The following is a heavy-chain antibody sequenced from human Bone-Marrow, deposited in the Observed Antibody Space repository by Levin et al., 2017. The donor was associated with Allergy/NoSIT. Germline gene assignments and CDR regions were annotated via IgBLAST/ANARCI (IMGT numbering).Heavy chain of an antibody. D-gene: IGHD5-18*01. Sequence: SVKVSCEGSGGTFSNSPISWVRLAPGQGLEWMGRIIPNVGIANYAQKFQGRVKITADKSTSTAYMELSSLRSEDTAVYYCARDYPPDSAMVSAAFDSWGQGTLVTVSS. CDR3: ARDYPPDSAMVSAAFDS. J-gene: IGHJ4*02. CDR2: IIPNVGIA. CDR1: GGTFSNSP. V-gene: IGHV1-69*04.